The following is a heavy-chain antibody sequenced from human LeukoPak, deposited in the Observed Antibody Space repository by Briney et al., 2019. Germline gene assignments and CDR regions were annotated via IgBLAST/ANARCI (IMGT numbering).Heavy chain of an antibody. D-gene: IGHD3-22*01. J-gene: IGHJ4*02. CDR2: INAGNGNT. V-gene: IGHV1-3*01. CDR3: ARNYYDSSGYYWVFDY. Sequence: ASVKVSCKASGYTFTSYAKHWVRQAPGQRLEWMGWINAGNGNTKYSQKFQGRVTITRDTSASTAYMELSSLRSEDTAVYYCARNYYDSSGYYWVFDYWGQGTLVTVSS. CDR1: GYTFTSYA.